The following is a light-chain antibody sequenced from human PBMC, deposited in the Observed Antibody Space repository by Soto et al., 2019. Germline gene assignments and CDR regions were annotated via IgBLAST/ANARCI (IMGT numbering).Light chain of an antibody. J-gene: IGKJ1*01. CDR2: RAS. V-gene: IGKV1-5*03. Sequence: DIQMTQSPSTLSASVGDRVTITCRASQSISTWLAWYQQKPGKAPKLLIYRASSLESGVPSRFSGSGSGTEFTLTISSLQPEDSATYFCQEYKEWTFGQGTKEEIK. CDR1: QSISTW. CDR3: QEYKEWT.